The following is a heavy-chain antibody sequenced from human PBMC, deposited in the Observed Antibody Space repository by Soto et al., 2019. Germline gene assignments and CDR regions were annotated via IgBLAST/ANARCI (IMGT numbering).Heavy chain of an antibody. J-gene: IGHJ3*02. V-gene: IGHV4-31*03. CDR1: GGSISSGGYY. CDR3: ARKVADWNDFAAQGAFDI. D-gene: IGHD1-1*01. Sequence: SETLSLTCTVSGGSISSGGYYWSWIRQHPGKGLEWIGYIYYSGSTYYNPSLKSRVTISVDTSKNQFSLKLSSVTAADTAVYYCARKVADWNDFAAQGAFDIWGQGTMVTVSS. CDR2: IYYSGST.